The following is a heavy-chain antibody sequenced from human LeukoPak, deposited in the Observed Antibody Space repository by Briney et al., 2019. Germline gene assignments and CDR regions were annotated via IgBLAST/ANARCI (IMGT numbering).Heavy chain of an antibody. CDR3: ARDRANWGFPYYFDY. CDR1: GFTFSSYG. Sequence: GRSLRLSCAAPGFTFSSYGMHWVRQAPGKGLEWVAVISYDGSNKYYADSVKGRFTISRDNSKNTLYLQMNSLRAEDTAVYYCARDRANWGFPYYFDYWGQGTLVTVSS. V-gene: IGHV3-30*03. CDR2: ISYDGSNK. J-gene: IGHJ4*02. D-gene: IGHD7-27*01.